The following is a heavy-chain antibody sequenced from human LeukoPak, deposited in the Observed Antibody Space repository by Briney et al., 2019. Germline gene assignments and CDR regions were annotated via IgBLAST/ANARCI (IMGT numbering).Heavy chain of an antibody. D-gene: IGHD2-8*01. CDR2: IREDGSQK. CDR3: ARGPTNGQAFDY. J-gene: IGHJ4*02. V-gene: IGHV3-7*01. CDR1: GFTFSSSW. Sequence: GGSLRLSCAASGFTFSSSWMTWVCQVPGKGLEWVASIREDGSQKSSVDSVKGRFTISRDNAKTSLYLQMDSLRAEDTAVYWCARGPTNGQAFDYWGQGTLVSVSS.